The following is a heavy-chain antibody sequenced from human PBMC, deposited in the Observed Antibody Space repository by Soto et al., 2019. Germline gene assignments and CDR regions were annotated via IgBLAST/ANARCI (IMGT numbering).Heavy chain of an antibody. J-gene: IGHJ4*01. V-gene: IGHV3-23*01. Sequence: GGSLRLSCAASGLTFSNYAMSWVRQAPGKGLEWVSTVTGDGVTTSYADSVKGRFTISRDNSKYTLYLQMSGLRADDTAVYYCAKRRSYYFDSWGHGTLVTVSS. CDR2: VTGDGVTT. CDR1: GLTFSNYA. D-gene: IGHD3-16*02. CDR3: AKRRSYYFDS.